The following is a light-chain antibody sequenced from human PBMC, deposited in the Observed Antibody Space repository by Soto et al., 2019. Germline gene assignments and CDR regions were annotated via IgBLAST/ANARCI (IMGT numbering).Light chain of an antibody. J-gene: IGLJ1*01. CDR1: SSDVGSCNL. V-gene: IGLV2-23*02. Sequence: SGMTHTSRGSASHGQSNTISCTGTSSDVGSCNLVSWYQQHPGKAPKLMIYEVSKRPSGVSNRFSGSKSGNTASLTISGLQAEDEADYYCCSYAGSSTYVFGTGTKVTVL. CDR2: EVS. CDR3: CSYAGSSTYV.